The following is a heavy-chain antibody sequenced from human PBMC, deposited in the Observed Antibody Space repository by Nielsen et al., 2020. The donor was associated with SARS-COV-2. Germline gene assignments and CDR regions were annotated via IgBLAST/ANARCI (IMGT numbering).Heavy chain of an antibody. J-gene: IGHJ4*02. Sequence: SGPTLVKPTQTLTLTCTFSGFSLSTSGVGVGWIRQPPGKALEWLARIDWDDDKYYSTSLKTRLTISKDTSKNQVVLTMTNMDPVDTATYYCARIPYSSGGFDYWGQGTLVTVSS. CDR3: ARIPYSSGGFDY. CDR2: IDWDDDK. V-gene: IGHV2-70*11. D-gene: IGHD6-19*01. CDR1: GFSLSTSGVG.